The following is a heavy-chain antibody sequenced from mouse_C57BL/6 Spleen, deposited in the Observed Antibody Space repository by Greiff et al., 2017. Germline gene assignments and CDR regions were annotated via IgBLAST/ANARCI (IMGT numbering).Heavy chain of an antibody. CDR3: TRGGYGPYFDY. Sequence: VQLQQSGAELVRPGASVTLSCKASGYTFTDYEMHWVKQTPVHGLEWIGAIDPETGGTAYNQKFKGKAILTADKSSSTAYMELRSLTSEDSAVYYCTRGGYGPYFDYWGQGTTLTVSS. CDR1: GYTFTDYE. J-gene: IGHJ2*01. V-gene: IGHV1-15*01. D-gene: IGHD1-1*01. CDR2: IDPETGGT.